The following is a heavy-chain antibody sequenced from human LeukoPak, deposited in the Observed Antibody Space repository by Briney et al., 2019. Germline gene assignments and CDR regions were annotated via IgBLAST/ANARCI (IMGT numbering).Heavy chain of an antibody. J-gene: IGHJ4*02. CDR2: ISGSGDNT. CDR1: GFTFTNYA. V-gene: IGHV3-23*01. CDR3: ANDFDY. Sequence: GGSLRLSCAASGFTFTNYAMSWVRQAPGKGLEWVSSISGSGDNTYYADSVKGRFTISRDNSKNTLYLQMNSLRAEDTAVYYCANDFDYWGQGTLVTVSS.